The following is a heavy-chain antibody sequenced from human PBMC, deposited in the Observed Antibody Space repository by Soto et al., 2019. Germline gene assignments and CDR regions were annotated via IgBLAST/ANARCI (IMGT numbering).Heavy chain of an antibody. CDR1: GFTFSNHA. Sequence: HPGGSLRLSCAASGFTFSNHAMHWVRQAPGKGLEWVAVIWYDGSNKYYADSVKGRSTISRDKSKNTLYLQMNSLGAEDTAVYYCARSRDGYNYDAFDIWGQGTMVTV. CDR2: IWYDGSNK. V-gene: IGHV3-33*01. J-gene: IGHJ3*02. CDR3: ARSRDGYNYDAFDI. D-gene: IGHD1-1*01.